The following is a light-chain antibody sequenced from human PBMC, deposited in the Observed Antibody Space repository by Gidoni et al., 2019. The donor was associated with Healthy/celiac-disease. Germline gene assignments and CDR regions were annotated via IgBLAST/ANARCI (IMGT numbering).Light chain of an antibody. CDR1: KLGDKY. J-gene: IGLJ2*01. Sequence: SYELTQPPSLSVSPGQTTSITCPGDKLGDKYACWYQQKPCQSPVLVIYQDSKRPSGIPERFSGSNSGNTATLTISGTQAMDEADYYCQAWDSSTEDVVFGGGTKLTVL. CDR2: QDS. CDR3: QAWDSSTEDVV. V-gene: IGLV3-1*01.